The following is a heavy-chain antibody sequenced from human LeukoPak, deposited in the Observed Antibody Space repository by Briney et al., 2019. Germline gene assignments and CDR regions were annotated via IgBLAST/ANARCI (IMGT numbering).Heavy chain of an antibody. J-gene: IGHJ5*02. CDR1: GYTFTGYY. CDR3: ARDPGDPDYYDSSGYLNWFDP. CDR2: ISAYNGNT. Sequence: ASVKVSCKASGYTFTGYYMHWVRQAPGQGLEWMGWISAYNGNTNYAQKLQGRVTMTTDTSTSTAYMELRSLRSDDTAVYYCARDPGDPDYYDSSGYLNWFDPWGQGTLVTVSS. D-gene: IGHD3-22*01. V-gene: IGHV1-18*04.